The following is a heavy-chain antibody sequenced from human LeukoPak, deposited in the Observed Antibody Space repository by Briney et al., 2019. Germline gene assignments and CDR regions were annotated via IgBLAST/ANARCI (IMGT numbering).Heavy chain of an antibody. CDR1: GFTFSSYW. Sequence: GGSLRLSCAASGFTFSSYWMSWVRQAPGKGLEWVANIKQDGSEKYYVDSVKGRFTISRDNAKNSPYLQMNSLRAEDTAVYYCARDSQTTVVNYFDYWGQGTLVTVSS. J-gene: IGHJ4*02. CDR3: ARDSQTTVVNYFDY. CDR2: IKQDGSEK. V-gene: IGHV3-7*01. D-gene: IGHD4-17*01.